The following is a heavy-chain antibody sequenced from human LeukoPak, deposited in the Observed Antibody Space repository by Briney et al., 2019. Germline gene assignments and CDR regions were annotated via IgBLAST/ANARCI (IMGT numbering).Heavy chain of an antibody. V-gene: IGHV3-48*01. J-gene: IGHJ4*02. CDR2: ISSSSSTI. Sequence: GGSLRLSCAASGFTFSSYSMNWVRQAPGKGLEWVSYISSSSSTIYYADSVKGRFTISRDNAKNSLYPQMNSLRAEDTAVYYCARGITMVRGVTTPVYYFDYWGQGTLVTVSS. CDR3: ARGITMVRGVTTPVYYFDY. CDR1: GFTFSSYS. D-gene: IGHD3-10*01.